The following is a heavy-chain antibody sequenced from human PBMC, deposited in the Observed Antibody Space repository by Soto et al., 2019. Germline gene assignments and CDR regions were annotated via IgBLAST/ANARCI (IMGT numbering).Heavy chain of an antibody. J-gene: IGHJ4*02. D-gene: IGHD6-13*01. CDR1: GGTFSSHA. Sequence: QVQLVQSGAEVKKPGSSVKVSCKASGGTFSSHAISWVRQAPGQGLEWMGGIIPIFGTANYAQKFQGRVTITADESTSTAYMELSSLRSEDTAVYYCAREGEDPRIAAAFDYWGQGTLVTVSS. CDR3: AREGEDPRIAAAFDY. V-gene: IGHV1-69*01. CDR2: IIPIFGTA.